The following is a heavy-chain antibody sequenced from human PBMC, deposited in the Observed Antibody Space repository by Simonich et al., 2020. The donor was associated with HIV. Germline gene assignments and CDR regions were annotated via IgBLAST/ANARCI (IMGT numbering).Heavy chain of an antibody. V-gene: IGHV3-30*07. J-gene: IGHJ4*02. CDR1: GFTFSSYA. CDR2: ISYDGSNK. D-gene: IGHD3-16*01. CDR3: ASGGSISSVWADDY. Sequence: QVQLVESGGGVVQPGRSLRLSCAASGFTFSSYAVHWVRQAPGKGLEWVAGISYDGSNKYYADSVKGRFTSSRDNSKNTLYLQMNSLRAEDTAVYYCASGGSISSVWADDYWGQGTLVTVSS.